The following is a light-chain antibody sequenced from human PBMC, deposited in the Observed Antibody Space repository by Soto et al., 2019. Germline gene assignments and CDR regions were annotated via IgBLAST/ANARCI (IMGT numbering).Light chain of an antibody. J-gene: IGKJ1*01. CDR2: GAS. CDR3: LRYSSALWA. Sequence: DIQMTQSPSSLSAPVGDRVTFTCRASQGISNFGAWSQQKTGKIPKLLINGASPLQTGVPSQFSGSGSGTDFTLTISSLQPEDVATYFCLRYSSALWAFGQGTKVEVK. V-gene: IGKV1-27*01. CDR1: QGISNF.